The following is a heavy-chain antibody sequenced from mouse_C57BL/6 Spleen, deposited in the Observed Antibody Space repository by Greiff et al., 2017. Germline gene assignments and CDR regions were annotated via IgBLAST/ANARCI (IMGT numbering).Heavy chain of an antibody. CDR1: GYTFTSYW. CDR2: IDPSDSET. V-gene: IGHV1-52*01. CDR3: ARGEDSSWFAY. J-gene: IGHJ3*01. Sequence: VQLQQPGAELVRPGSSVKLSCKASGYTFTSYWMHWVKQRPIQGLEWIGNIDPSDSETHYNQKFKDKATLTVDKSSSTAYMQLSSLTSEDSAVYYCARGEDSSWFAYWGQGTLVTVSA.